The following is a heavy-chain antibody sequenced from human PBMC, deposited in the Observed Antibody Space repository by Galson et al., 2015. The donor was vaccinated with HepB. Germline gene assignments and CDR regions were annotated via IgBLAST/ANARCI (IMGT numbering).Heavy chain of an antibody. Sequence: SVKVSCKASGGTFSNYAYTWARQAPGQGLEWMGGIIPVFTTINYAQKFQGRVTITADESTSTVYMELSGLRSEDTAFYFCARSSGNNFFAFDIWGQGTLITVAS. CDR2: IIPVFTTI. CDR1: GGTFSNYA. D-gene: IGHD3-22*01. CDR3: ARSSGNNFFAFDI. J-gene: IGHJ3*02. V-gene: IGHV1-69*13.